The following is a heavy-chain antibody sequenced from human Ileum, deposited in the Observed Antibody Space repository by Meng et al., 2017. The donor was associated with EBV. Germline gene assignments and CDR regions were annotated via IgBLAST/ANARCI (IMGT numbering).Heavy chain of an antibody. CDR2: IKSNAHGGTT. J-gene: IGHJ4*02. CDR3: IPEPHFEY. CDR1: EFTLRNAW. Sequence: VECGGGLVKPVRSLCLSCAVSEFTLRNAWMSWVRQAPGKGLEWVGRIKSNAHGGTTDYAAPGKGRFSISRDDSRNTLYLQMNSLKTEDTAVYYCIPEPHFEYWGQGTLVTVPS. V-gene: IGHV3-15*01.